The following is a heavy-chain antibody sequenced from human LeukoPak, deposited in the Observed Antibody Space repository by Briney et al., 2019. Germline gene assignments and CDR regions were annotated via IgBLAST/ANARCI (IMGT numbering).Heavy chain of an antibody. V-gene: IGHV5-51*01. D-gene: IGHD3-3*01. J-gene: IGHJ4*02. Sequence: PGESLQISCKGSGSSFTSYWIGWVRQMPGKGLEWMGIIHPGDSDTRYSPSFQGQVSISADKSISTAYLQWSSLKASDSAMYYCARQHRYDFGFDYWGQGTLVTVSS. CDR1: GSSFTSYW. CDR3: ARQHRYDFGFDY. CDR2: IHPGDSDT.